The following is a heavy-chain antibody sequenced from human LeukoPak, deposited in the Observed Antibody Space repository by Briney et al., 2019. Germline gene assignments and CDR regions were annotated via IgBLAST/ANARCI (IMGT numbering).Heavy chain of an antibody. Sequence: GSLRLSCAASGFTFSSYGMHWVRQAPGKGLEWVAFIRYDGSNKYYADSVKGRFTISRDNSKNTLYLQMNSLRAEDMAVYYCAKDVFSVYYYGSGSLDYWGQGTLVTVSS. D-gene: IGHD3-10*01. CDR1: GFTFSSYG. J-gene: IGHJ4*02. V-gene: IGHV3-30*02. CDR3: AKDVFSVYYYGSGSLDY. CDR2: IRYDGSNK.